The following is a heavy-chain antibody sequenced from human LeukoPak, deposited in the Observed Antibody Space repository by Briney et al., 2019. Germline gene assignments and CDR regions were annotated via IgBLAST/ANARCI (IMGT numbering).Heavy chain of an antibody. CDR1: GFTFSNYI. V-gene: IGHV3-64*01. Sequence: GGSLRLSCAASGFTFSNYIMHWVRQAPGKGLEYVSAISSNGGSTYYAKSAKGRFTISRDNSKNTLYLQMGSLRAEDMAVYYCARGRVSSGWYCDYWGQGSLVTISS. J-gene: IGHJ4*02. D-gene: IGHD6-19*01. CDR2: ISSNGGST. CDR3: ARGRVSSGWYCDY.